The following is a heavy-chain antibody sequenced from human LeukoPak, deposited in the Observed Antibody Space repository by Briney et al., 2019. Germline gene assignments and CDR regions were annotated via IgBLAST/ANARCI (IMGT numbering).Heavy chain of an antibody. CDR1: GYTFTDYY. D-gene: IGHD4-23*01. CDR2: VDPEDGET. CDR3: ATVDDYGGNAGDY. V-gene: IGHV1-69-2*01. Sequence: ASVKVSCKASGYTFTDYYMHWVQQAPGKGLEWMGRVDPEDGETIYAEKFQGRVTITADTSTDTAYMELSSLRSEDTAVYYCATVDDYGGNAGDYWGQGTLVTVSS. J-gene: IGHJ4*02.